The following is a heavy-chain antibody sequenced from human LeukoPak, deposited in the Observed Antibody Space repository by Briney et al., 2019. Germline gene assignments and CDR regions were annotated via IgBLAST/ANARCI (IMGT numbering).Heavy chain of an antibody. J-gene: IGHJ5*02. D-gene: IGHD6-25*01. CDR3: AREGGDPRWLDP. CDR2: INTSGST. V-gene: IGHV4-4*07. CDR1: GRSISSYY. Sequence: SETLSLTCTVSGRSISSYYWTWIRQSAGKGLEWIGRINTSGSTNYNPSLRCRVTMSVNTSKNQFSLNLTSVTAADTAVYSCAREGGDPRWLDPWGQGTLVTVSS.